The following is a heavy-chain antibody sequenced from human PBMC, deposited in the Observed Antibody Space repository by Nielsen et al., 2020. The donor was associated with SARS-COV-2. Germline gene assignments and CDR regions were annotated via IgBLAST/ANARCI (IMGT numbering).Heavy chain of an antibody. CDR2: IYHTGST. CDR3: ARGIRPRHVFDI. D-gene: IGHD1-14*01. Sequence: SETLSLTCTVSGASLSSGSYYWSWIRQHPEWGLEWVGYIYHTGSTYYNAALESRVTISADMSKNQFSLELTSLTAADTAVYYCARGIRPRHVFDIWGQGTMVTVSS. CDR1: GASLSSGSYY. V-gene: IGHV4-31*03. J-gene: IGHJ3*02.